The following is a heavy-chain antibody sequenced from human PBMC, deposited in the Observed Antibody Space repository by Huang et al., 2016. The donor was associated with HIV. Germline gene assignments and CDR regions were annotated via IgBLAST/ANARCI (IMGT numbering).Heavy chain of an antibody. Sequence: QVQLVQSGAAVKKPGASMKVSCRASGYTFTDHYLHWVRQAPGQGPEWMGWINLNSGGRNYEKRFQGRITMTRDKSINTVYMELRSLRSDDTAVYYCARDPGGSGYFWYLDLWGRGTPVIVSS. CDR3: ARDPGGSGYFWYLDL. D-gene: IGHD3-22*01. V-gene: IGHV1-2*02. CDR2: INLNSGGR. J-gene: IGHJ2*01. CDR1: GYTFTDHY.